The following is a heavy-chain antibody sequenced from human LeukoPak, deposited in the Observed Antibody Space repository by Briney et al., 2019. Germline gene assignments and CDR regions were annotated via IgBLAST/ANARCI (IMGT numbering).Heavy chain of an antibody. D-gene: IGHD1-7*01. Sequence: GRSLRLSCAPSGFLVTSHSTNWVRQAPGKGLEWVSTVYTVGRTFYADSVRGRMTVSRDISRNTLYLHMDSLRVEDTAVYYCARDLRVDETTRGLDYWGRGALVTVSS. V-gene: IGHV3-66*01. J-gene: IGHJ4*02. CDR1: GFLVTSHS. CDR3: ARDLRVDETTRGLDY. CDR2: VYTVGRT.